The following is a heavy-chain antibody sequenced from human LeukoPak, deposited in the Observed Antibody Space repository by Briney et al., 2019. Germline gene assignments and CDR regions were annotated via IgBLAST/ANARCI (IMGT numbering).Heavy chain of an antibody. Sequence: GSLRLSCAASGFTFSSYAMSWVRQAPGKGLEWVSAISGSGGSTYYADSVKGRFTISRDNSKNTLYLQMNSLRAEDTAVYYCAKGRGYSSGYYYWGQGTLVTVSS. CDR2: ISGSGGST. V-gene: IGHV3-23*01. D-gene: IGHD3-22*01. J-gene: IGHJ4*02. CDR1: GFTFSSYA. CDR3: AKGRGYSSGYYY.